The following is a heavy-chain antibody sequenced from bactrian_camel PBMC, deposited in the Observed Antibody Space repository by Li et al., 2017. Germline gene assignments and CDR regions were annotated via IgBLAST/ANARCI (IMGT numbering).Heavy chain of an antibody. Sequence: HVQLVESGGGSVRPGGSLRLSCEASEYTPSSNCMGWFREAPGKEREGVAIMPLNGGTVNYADSVKGRFTVSQDKAKRMFYLQMNSLKPEDTGMYYCTIRTDYCGYTLQERHYPFWGQGTQVTV. CDR1: EYTPSSNC. CDR3: TIRTDYCGYTLQERHYPF. J-gene: IGHJ4*01. D-gene: IGHD3*01. V-gene: IGHV3S53*01. CDR2: MPLNGGTV.